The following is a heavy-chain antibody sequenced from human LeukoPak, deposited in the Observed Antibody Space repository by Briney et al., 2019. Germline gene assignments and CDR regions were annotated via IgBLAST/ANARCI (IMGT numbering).Heavy chain of an antibody. CDR1: GDSISSSIYY. CDR2: IYYSGAT. V-gene: IGHV4-39*07. J-gene: IGHJ4*02. D-gene: IGHD2-15*01. CDR3: ARAFLGYCSGGSCFAFDY. Sequence: SETLSLTCTVSGDSISSSIYYWGWIRQPPGKGLEWIGSIYYSGATFYNPSLKSRVTVSLDTSKNQFSLKLSSVTAADTAVYYCARAFLGYCSGGSCFAFDYWGQGTLVTVSS.